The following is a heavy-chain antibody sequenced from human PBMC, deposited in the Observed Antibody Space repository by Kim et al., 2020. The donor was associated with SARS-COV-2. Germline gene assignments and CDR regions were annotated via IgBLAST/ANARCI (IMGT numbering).Heavy chain of an antibody. V-gene: IGHV5-51*01. D-gene: IGHD3-22*01. CDR3: AKSPNYDSFNV. J-gene: IGHJ3*01. CDR2: INPGESDT. CDR1: GYTFTNYW. Sequence: GESLKISCKSSGYTFTNYWTAWVRQVPGKGLEWMAIINPGESDTRYSPSFQGQVTVSADKSISTTYLQWSSLKASDTAMYYCAKSPNYDSFNVWGQGTMVTVSS.